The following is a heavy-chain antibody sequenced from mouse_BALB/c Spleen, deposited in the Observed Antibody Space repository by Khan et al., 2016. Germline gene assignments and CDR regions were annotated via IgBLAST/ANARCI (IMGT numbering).Heavy chain of an antibody. V-gene: IGHV1S81*02. D-gene: IGHD3-3*01. Sequence: QVQLQQSGAELVKPGASVKLSYKASGYTFTSYYMYWVKQRPGQGLEWIGEINPSNGGTNFNEKFKSKATLTVDKSSSTAYMQLGSLTSEDSAVYYSARKGRQRGSMDYWGQGTSVTVSS. CDR1: GYTFTSYY. J-gene: IGHJ4*01. CDR2: INPSNGGT. CDR3: ARKGRQRGSMDY.